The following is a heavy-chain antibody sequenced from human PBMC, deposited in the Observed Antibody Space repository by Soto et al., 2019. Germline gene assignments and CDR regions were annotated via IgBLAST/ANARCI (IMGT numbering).Heavy chain of an antibody. Sequence: QVQLVESGGGLVKPGGSLRLSCAASGFTFSDYYMSWIRQAPGKGLEWVSYISSSGSTIYYADSVKGRFTISRDNAKKSLYLQMNSLGAEDTAVYYCARGRMYDLPSLYYFDYWGQGTLVTVSS. CDR3: ARGRMYDLPSLYYFDY. CDR1: GFTFSDYY. D-gene: IGHD3-3*01. V-gene: IGHV3-11*01. CDR2: ISSSGSTI. J-gene: IGHJ4*02.